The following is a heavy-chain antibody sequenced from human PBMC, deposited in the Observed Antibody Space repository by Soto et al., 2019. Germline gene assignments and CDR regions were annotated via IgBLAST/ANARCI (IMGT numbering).Heavy chain of an antibody. D-gene: IGHD2-15*01. V-gene: IGHV3-23*01. J-gene: IGHJ6*03. CDR1: GFTFSSYA. CDR2: ISGSGGST. CDR3: ANQDIVVVVAATQNFSSPYYYYMDV. Sequence: PGGSLRLSCAASGFTFSSYAMSWVRQAPGKGLEWVSAISGSGGSTYYADSVKGRFTISRDNSKNTLYLQMNSLRAEDTAVYYCANQDIVVVVAATQNFSSPYYYYMDVWGKGTTVTVSS.